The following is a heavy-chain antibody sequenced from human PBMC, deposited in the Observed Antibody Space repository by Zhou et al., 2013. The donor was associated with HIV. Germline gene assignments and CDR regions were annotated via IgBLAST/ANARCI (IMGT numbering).Heavy chain of an antibody. V-gene: IGHV1-2*02. CDR2: MNPRSGGT. CDR1: GYTFTNYD. Sequence: QVQLVQSGAEVKKPGASVKVSCKASGYTFTNYDINWVRQATGQGLEWMGWMNPRSGGTNYAQKFQGRVTMTRDTSISTAYMDLSSLTSEDSAVYYCATVDYQADKGHAFDIWGQGTMVTVSS. D-gene: IGHD2-2*01. J-gene: IGHJ3*02. CDR3: ATVDYQADKGHAFDI.